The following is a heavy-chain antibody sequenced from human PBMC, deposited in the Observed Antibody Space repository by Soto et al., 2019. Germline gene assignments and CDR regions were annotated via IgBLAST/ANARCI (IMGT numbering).Heavy chain of an antibody. Sequence: SVPTLVNPTQTLTLTCTFSGFSLRTSGVGVGWIRQPPGKAPEWLALIYWNDDKRYSPSLKSRLTITKDTSKNQVVLTMTDMDPVDTGTYYCAQRLGSRGSFDYWGQGSPVTVSS. V-gene: IGHV2-5*01. CDR1: GFSLRTSGVG. D-gene: IGHD6-25*01. J-gene: IGHJ4*02. CDR3: AQRLGSRGSFDY. CDR2: IYWNDDK.